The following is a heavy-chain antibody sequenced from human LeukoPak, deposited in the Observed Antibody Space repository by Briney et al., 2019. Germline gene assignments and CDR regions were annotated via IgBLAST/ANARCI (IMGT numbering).Heavy chain of an antibody. CDR1: GGSISSYY. J-gene: IGHJ4*02. CDR3: ARGDDYGDYVKL. D-gene: IGHD4-17*01. V-gene: IGHV4-59*01. Sequence: PSETLSLTCTVSGGSISSYYWSWIRQPPGRGLEWIGYIYYSGSTNYNPSLKSRVTISVDTSKNQFSLKLSSVTAADTAVYYCARGDDYGDYVKLWGQGTLVTVSS. CDR2: IYYSGST.